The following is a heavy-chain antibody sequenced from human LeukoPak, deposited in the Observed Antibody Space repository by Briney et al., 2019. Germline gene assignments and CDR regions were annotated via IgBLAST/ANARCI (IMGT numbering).Heavy chain of an antibody. CDR2: INHSGST. CDR1: GGSFSGYY. CDR3: ARGTVAAGHYYGMDV. Sequence: PSETLSLTCAVYGGSFSGYYWSWIRQPPGKGLEWIGEINHSGSTNYNPSLKSRVTISVDTSKNQFSLKLSSVTAADTAVYYCARGTVAAGHYYGMDVWGQGTTVTVS. V-gene: IGHV4-34*01. J-gene: IGHJ6*02.